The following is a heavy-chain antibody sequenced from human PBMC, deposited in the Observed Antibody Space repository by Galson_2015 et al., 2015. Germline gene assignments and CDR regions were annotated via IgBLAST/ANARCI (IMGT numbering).Heavy chain of an antibody. Sequence: ETLSLTCTVSGASISSYYWSWVRQPPGKGLEWIGYIYHSGTTNYNPSLKSRVTISVDTSKNQFSLKLSSVTAAGTAVYYCARRRDYFDYWGQGTLVTVSS. CDR2: IYHSGTT. V-gene: IGHV4-59*01. J-gene: IGHJ4*02. CDR1: GASISSYY. CDR3: ARRRDYFDY.